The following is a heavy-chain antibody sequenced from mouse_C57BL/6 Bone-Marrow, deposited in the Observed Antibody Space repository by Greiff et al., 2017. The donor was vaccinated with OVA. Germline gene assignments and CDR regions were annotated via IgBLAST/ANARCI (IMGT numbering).Heavy chain of an antibody. D-gene: IGHD1-1*01. J-gene: IGHJ4*01. CDR3: ARGVVEDAMDY. CDR2: IIDGGSYT. V-gene: IGHV5-4*01. CDR1: GFTFSSYA. Sequence: EVQRVESGGGLVKLGGSLKLSCAASGFTFSSYAMSWVRQTPETRLGWVATIIDGGSYTYYPANVKGRFTISRDNAKNNLYLQMSHLKAEDTAMYYCARGVVEDAMDYWGQGTSVTVSS.